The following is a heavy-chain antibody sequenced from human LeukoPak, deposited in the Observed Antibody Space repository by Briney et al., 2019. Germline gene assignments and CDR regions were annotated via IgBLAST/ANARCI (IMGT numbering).Heavy chain of an antibody. CDR2: INPNSGGT. V-gene: IGHV1-2*06. J-gene: IGHJ4*02. CDR3: ARGGYDSSGYYSVY. D-gene: IGHD3-22*01. Sequence: ASVKVSCTASGYTFTSYGISWVRQAPGQGLEWMGRINPNSGGTNYAQKFQGRVTMTRDTSISTAYMELSRLRSDDTAVYYCARGGYDSSGYYSVYWGQGTLVTVSS. CDR1: GYTFTSYG.